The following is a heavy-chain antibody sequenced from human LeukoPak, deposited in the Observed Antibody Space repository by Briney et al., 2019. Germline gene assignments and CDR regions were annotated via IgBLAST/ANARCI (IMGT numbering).Heavy chain of an antibody. Sequence: SETLSLTCTVSGGSISSGDYYWSWIRQPPGKGLDSIGNIYYSGSTHYNPSLKSRLTISVDTSKTQFSLRLSSVTAADTAVYYCARVYSGSYSSYFDYWGQGTLVTVSS. CDR1: GGSISSGDYY. V-gene: IGHV4-30-4*01. CDR2: IYYSGST. CDR3: ARVYSGSYSSYFDY. D-gene: IGHD1-26*01. J-gene: IGHJ4*02.